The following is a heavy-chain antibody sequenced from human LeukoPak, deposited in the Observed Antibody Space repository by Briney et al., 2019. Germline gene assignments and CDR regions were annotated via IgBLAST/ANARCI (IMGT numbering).Heavy chain of an antibody. D-gene: IGHD5-18*01. V-gene: IGHV1-69*13. CDR2: IIPIFGTA. CDR1: GGTFSSYA. J-gene: IGHJ5*02. Sequence: SVKVSCKDSGGTFSSYAISWVRQAPGQGLEWMGGIIPIFGTANYAQKFQGRVTITADESTSTAYMELSSLRSEDTAVYYCARELGYGRNWLDPWGQGTLVTVSS. CDR3: ARELGYGRNWLDP.